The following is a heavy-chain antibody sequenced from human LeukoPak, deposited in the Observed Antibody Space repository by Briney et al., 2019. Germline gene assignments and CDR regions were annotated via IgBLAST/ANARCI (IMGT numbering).Heavy chain of an antibody. J-gene: IGHJ4*02. CDR3: ARNSYDGSTFDY. V-gene: IGHV3-30*02. CDR1: GFTFSSYG. Sequence: GGSLRLSCAASGFTFSSYGMHWVRQAPGKGLEWVAFIRYDGSNKYYADSVKGRSTISRDNSKNTLYLQMNSLRAEDTAVYYCARNSYDGSTFDYWGQGTLVTVSS. CDR2: IRYDGSNK. D-gene: IGHD5-18*01.